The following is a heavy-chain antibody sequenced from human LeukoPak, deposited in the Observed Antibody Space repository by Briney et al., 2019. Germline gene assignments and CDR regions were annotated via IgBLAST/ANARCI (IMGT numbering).Heavy chain of an antibody. D-gene: IGHD1-26*01. CDR2: ISYDGSNK. V-gene: IGHV3-30*04. J-gene: IGHJ6*04. Sequence: GRSLRLSCAASGFTFSSYAMHWVRQAPGKGLEWVAVISYDGSNKYYADSVKGRFTTSRDNSKNTLYLQMNSLRAEDTAVYYCAREIRLGPYYYYGMDVWGKGTTVTVSS. CDR3: AREIRLGPYYYYGMDV. CDR1: GFTFSSYA.